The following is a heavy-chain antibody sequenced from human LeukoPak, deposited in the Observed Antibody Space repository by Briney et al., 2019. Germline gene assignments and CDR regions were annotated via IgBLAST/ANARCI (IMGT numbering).Heavy chain of an antibody. CDR2: INSDGSST. J-gene: IGHJ4*02. CDR3: ARTTGNFDY. Sequence: GGSLRLSCAASEFTFSSYWMHWVRQAPGKGLVWVSGINSDGSSTSYADSVKGRFTISRDNAKNTLYLQMNSPRAEDTAVYYCARTTGNFDYWGQGTLVTVSS. CDR1: EFTFSSYW. D-gene: IGHD3-10*01. V-gene: IGHV3-74*01.